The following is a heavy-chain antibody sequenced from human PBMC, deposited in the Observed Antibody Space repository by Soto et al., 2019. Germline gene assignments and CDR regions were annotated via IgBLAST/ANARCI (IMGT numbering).Heavy chain of an antibody. V-gene: IGHV3-13*01. Sequence: GGSLRLSCAASGFTFSSYDMHWVRQATGKGLEWVSAIGTAGDTYYPGSVKGRFTISRENAKNSLYLQMNSLRAEDTAVYYCARGSGINWFDPWGQGTLVTVSS. CDR1: GFTFSSYD. J-gene: IGHJ5*02. CDR2: IGTAGDT. CDR3: ARGSGINWFDP.